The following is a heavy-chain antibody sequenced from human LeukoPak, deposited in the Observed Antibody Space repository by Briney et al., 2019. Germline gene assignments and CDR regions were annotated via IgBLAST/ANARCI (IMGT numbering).Heavy chain of an antibody. D-gene: IGHD5-18*01. V-gene: IGHV4-59*01. CDR1: GGSISSYY. J-gene: IGHJ6*03. Sequence: SETLFLTCTVSGGSISSYYWSWIRQPPGKGLEWIGYIYYSGSTNYNPSLKSRVTISVDTSKNQFSLKLSSVTAADTAVYYCARRQMDTAMVGYYYYMDVWGKGTTVTISS. CDR3: ARRQMDTAMVGYYYYMDV. CDR2: IYYSGST.